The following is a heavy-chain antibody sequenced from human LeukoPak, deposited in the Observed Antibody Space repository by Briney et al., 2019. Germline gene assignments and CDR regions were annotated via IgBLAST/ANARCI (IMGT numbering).Heavy chain of an antibody. D-gene: IGHD4-17*01. CDR3: TTDDYGDLVFDY. CDR2: IKSKTDGGTT. Sequence: NPGGSLRLSCAASGFTFSNAWMSWVRQAPGKGLEWVGRIKSKTDGGTTDYAAPVKGRFTISRDDSKNTLYLQMNSLKTEDTAVYYCTTDDYGDLVFDYWGQGTLVTVSS. V-gene: IGHV3-15*01. CDR1: GFTFSNAW. J-gene: IGHJ4*02.